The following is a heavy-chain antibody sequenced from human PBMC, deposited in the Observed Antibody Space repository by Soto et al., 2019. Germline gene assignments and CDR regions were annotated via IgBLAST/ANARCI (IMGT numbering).Heavy chain of an antibody. J-gene: IGHJ6*03. CDR1: GYTFTSYG. D-gene: IGHD3-3*01. CDR3: ARVYIDFTPYMDV. CDR2: ISAYNGNT. V-gene: IGHV1-18*01. Sequence: ASVKASCKASGYTFTSYGISWVHQAPGQGLEWMGWISAYNGNTNYAQKLQGRVTMTTDTSTSTAYMELRSLRSDDTAVYYCARVYIDFTPYMDVWGKGTTVTVSS.